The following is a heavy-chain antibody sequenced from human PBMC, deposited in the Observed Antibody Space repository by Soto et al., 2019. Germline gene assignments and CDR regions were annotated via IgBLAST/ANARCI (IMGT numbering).Heavy chain of an antibody. CDR2: TYYRSKWYY. CDR3: ARGEQYSGRIFDY. Sequence: SQTLSLPCAITGDSVSSNSDGWSWVRQSPSRGLEWLGRTYYRSKWYYEYAVSVRGRITINPDTSKNQNSLQLNSVTPEDTAVYFCARGEQYSGRIFDYWGQGTLVTVSS. CDR1: GDSVSSNSDG. D-gene: IGHD1-26*01. J-gene: IGHJ4*01. V-gene: IGHV6-1*01.